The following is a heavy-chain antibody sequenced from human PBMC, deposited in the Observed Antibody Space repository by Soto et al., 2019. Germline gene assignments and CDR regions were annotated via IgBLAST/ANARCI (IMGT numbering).Heavy chain of an antibody. CDR1: GFTFNTYA. Sequence: EVHLLESGGGLVQPGGSLRLSCAASGFTFNTYAMSWDRQAPGKGREWVSAISDSGGRTYYEDSVKGRFTISRDNSKKTLYLQINIRRAADRAVYFCAKELVHSCWTYFDYWGQGTLVTVSS. CDR2: ISDSGGRT. CDR3: AKELVHSCWTYFDY. J-gene: IGHJ4*02. D-gene: IGHD6-19*01. V-gene: IGHV3-23*01.